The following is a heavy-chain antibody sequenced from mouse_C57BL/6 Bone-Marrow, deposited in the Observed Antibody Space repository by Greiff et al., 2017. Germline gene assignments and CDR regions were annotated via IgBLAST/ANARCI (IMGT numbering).Heavy chain of an antibody. CDR3: ARRRGSSYGNYAMDY. Sequence: DVKLVESGGGLVQPGGSLKLSCAASGFTFSDYYMYWVRQTPEKRLEWVAYISNGGGSTYYPDTVKGRFTISRDNAKNTLYLQMSRLKSEDTAMYYCARRRGSSYGNYAMDYWGQGTSVTVAS. V-gene: IGHV5-12*01. CDR2: ISNGGGST. J-gene: IGHJ4*01. D-gene: IGHD1-1*01. CDR1: GFTFSDYY.